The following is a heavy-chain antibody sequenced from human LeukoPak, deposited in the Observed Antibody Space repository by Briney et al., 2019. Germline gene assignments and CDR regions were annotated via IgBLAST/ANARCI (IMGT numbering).Heavy chain of an antibody. CDR2: IKQDGSEK. CDR1: GFTFSNYW. V-gene: IGHV3-7*02. Sequence: GGSLRLSCATSGFTFSNYWMAWVRQAPGKGLEWVANIKQDGSEKYYVDSVKGRFTLSRDNAKNSLYLQMNSLGVEDTAVYYCATQRSGIFDYWGQGTLVTVSS. J-gene: IGHJ4*02. CDR3: ATQRSGIFDY. D-gene: IGHD1-14*01.